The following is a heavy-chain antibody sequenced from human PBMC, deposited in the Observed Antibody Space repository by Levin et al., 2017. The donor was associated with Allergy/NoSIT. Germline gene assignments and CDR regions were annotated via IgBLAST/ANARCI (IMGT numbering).Heavy chain of an antibody. CDR3: ARATSSWYPIDY. CDR2: ISSSSSSM. J-gene: IGHJ4*02. Sequence: LSLTCAASGFTLSSYEMNWVRQAPGKGLEWISYISSSSSSMYYVDSVKGRFTISRDNAKNSLYLHMHSLRAEDTAVYFCARATSSWYPIDYWGQGTLVTVSS. D-gene: IGHD6-13*01. CDR1: GFTLSSYE. V-gene: IGHV3-48*03.